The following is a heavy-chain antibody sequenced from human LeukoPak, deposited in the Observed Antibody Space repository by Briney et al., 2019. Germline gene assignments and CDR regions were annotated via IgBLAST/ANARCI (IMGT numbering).Heavy chain of an antibody. CDR1: GGSFSGYY. CDR2: INHSGST. Sequence: SETLSLTCAVYGGSFSGYYWSWIRQPPGKGLEWIGEINHSGSTNYNPSLKSRVTISVDTSKNQFSLKPSSVTAADTAVYYCASSLVAGTRGWFDPWGQGTLVTVSS. J-gene: IGHJ5*02. CDR3: ASSLVAGTRGWFDP. V-gene: IGHV4-34*01. D-gene: IGHD6-19*01.